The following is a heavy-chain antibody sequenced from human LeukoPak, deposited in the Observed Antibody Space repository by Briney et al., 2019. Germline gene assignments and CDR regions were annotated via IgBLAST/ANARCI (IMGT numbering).Heavy chain of an antibody. J-gene: IGHJ4*02. CDR2: VSGSGDST. Sequence: GGSLRLSCAASRFIFSRYALSWVRQAPGKRLEWVSTVSGSGDSTDYADSVKGRVTISRDNSKNTVFLQMNSLRAEDTARYYCYWQGTWGPGTLVTVSS. D-gene: IGHD2-15*01. CDR3: YWQGT. V-gene: IGHV3-23*01. CDR1: RFIFSRYA.